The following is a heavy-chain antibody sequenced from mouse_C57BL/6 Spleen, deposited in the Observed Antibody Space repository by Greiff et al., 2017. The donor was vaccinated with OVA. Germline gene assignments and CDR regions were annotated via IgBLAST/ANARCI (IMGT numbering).Heavy chain of an antibody. J-gene: IGHJ2*01. CDR3: ARGGLYYGNYATHFDY. Sequence: VKVVESGAELLKPGASVKLSCKATGYTFTGYWIEWVKQRPGHGLEWIGEILPGSGSTNYNEKFKGKATFTADTSSNTAYMQLSSLTTEDSAIYYCARGGLYYGNYATHFDYWGQGTTLTVSS. V-gene: IGHV1-9*01. CDR1: GYTFTGYW. CDR2: ILPGSGST. D-gene: IGHD2-1*01.